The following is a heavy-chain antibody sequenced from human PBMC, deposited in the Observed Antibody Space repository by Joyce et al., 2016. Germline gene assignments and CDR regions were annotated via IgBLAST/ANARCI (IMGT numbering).Heavy chain of an antibody. CDR2: ISIYSPNT. V-gene: IGHV1-18*01. CDR1: GYTFNKYG. CDR3: TRDRNTFDI. Sequence: QARLVQSGAEVKRPGASVQVSCKASGYTFNKYGISWVRQAPGQGLKWIGWISIYSPNTTNKVEDLQGRLTLTTDASMRTAYMELRSLRPDDSAVYYCTRDRNTFDIWGQGTMVIVSS. J-gene: IGHJ3*02.